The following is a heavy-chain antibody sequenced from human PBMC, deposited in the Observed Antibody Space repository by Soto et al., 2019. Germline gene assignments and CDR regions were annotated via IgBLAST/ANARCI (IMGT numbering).Heavy chain of an antibody. CDR2: FYHNGNT. CDR3: ARVAFGACVWFDP. D-gene: IGHD2-21*02. Sequence: SSETLSLTCVVSGYSISSGYYWGWIRQPPGKGLEWIASFYHNGNTYYNPSLKSRVNISVDPSKNQFSLKLRSVAAADTAVYYCARVAFGACVWFDPWGQGTLVTVSS. CDR1: GYSISSGYY. J-gene: IGHJ5*02. V-gene: IGHV4-38-2*01.